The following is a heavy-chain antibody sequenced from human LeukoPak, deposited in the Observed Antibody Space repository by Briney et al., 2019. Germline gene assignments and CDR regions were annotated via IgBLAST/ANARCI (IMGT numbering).Heavy chain of an antibody. Sequence: SETLSLTCTVSGGSISSYYWSWIRQPPGKGLEWIGYIYYSGSTNYNPSLKSRVTISVDTSKNQFSLKLSSVTAADTAVYYCARGNSYCSSTSCYGYGMDVWGQGTTVTVSS. D-gene: IGHD2-2*01. V-gene: IGHV4-59*01. CDR3: ARGNSYCSSTSCYGYGMDV. CDR2: IYYSGST. J-gene: IGHJ6*02. CDR1: GGSISSYY.